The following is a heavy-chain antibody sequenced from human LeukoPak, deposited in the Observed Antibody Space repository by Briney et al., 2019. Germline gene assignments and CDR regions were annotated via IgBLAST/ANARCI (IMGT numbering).Heavy chain of an antibody. D-gene: IGHD2-21*02. Sequence: PSETLSLTCTVSGGSISSYYWSWIRQPPGKGLEWIGYIYYSGSTNYNPSLKSRVTISVDTSKNQFSLKLSSVTAEDTAVYYCASSCGGDCYNWFDPWGQGTLVTVSS. CDR3: ASSCGGDCYNWFDP. V-gene: IGHV4-59*01. J-gene: IGHJ5*02. CDR1: GGSISSYY. CDR2: IYYSGST.